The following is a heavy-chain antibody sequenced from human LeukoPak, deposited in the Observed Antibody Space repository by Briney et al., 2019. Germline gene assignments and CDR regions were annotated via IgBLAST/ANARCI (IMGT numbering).Heavy chain of an antibody. V-gene: IGHV1-46*03. CDR1: GYTFVSFY. D-gene: IGHD3-16*01. Sequence: ASVKVSCKASGYTFVSFYMYWVRQAPGQGLEWMGIINPSSGSASYAQNFQGRVTMTRDTSRSIVYLELSSLRSEDTAVYFCARGGTDDNYFDSWGQGTLVTVSS. CDR3: ARGGTDDNYFDS. CDR2: INPSSGSA. J-gene: IGHJ4*02.